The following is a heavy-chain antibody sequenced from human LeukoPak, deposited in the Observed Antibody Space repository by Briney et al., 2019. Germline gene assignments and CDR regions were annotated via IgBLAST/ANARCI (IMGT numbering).Heavy chain of an antibody. D-gene: IGHD2-15*01. Sequence: ASVKVSCKASGYTFTGYYMHRVRQAPGQGLEWMGWINPNSGGTNYAQKFQGRVTMTRDTSISTAYMELSRLRSDDTAVYYCARVPLGYCSGGSCYRVLYFDYWGRGTLVTVSS. V-gene: IGHV1-2*02. CDR1: GYTFTGYY. CDR3: ARVPLGYCSGGSCYRVLYFDY. J-gene: IGHJ4*02. CDR2: INPNSGGT.